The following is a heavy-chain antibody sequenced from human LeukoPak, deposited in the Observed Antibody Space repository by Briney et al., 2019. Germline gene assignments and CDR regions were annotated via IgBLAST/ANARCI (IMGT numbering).Heavy chain of an antibody. J-gene: IGHJ5*02. CDR2: INPNSGGT. CDR3: ALMVVVPAASSDWFDP. CDR1: GYTFTGYY. V-gene: IGHV1-2*06. D-gene: IGHD2-2*01. Sequence: WASVKVSCKASGYTFTGYYMHWVRQAPGQGLEWMGRINPNSGGTNYAQKFQGRVTMTRDTSISTAYMELSRLRSDDTAVYYCALMVVVPAASSDWFDPWGQGTLVTVSS.